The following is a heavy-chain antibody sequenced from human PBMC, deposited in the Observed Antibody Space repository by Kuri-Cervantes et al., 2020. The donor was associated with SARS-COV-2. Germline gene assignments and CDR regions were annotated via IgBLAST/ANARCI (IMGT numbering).Heavy chain of an antibody. Sequence: GSLRLSCTVSGYSISSGYYWGWIRQPPGKGLEWIGYIYYSGSTNYNPSLKSRVTISVDTSKNQFSLKLSSVTAADTAVYYCYGSGSFRFDYWGQGTLVTVSS. CDR1: GYSISSGYY. D-gene: IGHD3-10*01. V-gene: IGHV4-38-2*02. CDR2: IYYSGST. J-gene: IGHJ4*02. CDR3: YGSGSFRFDY.